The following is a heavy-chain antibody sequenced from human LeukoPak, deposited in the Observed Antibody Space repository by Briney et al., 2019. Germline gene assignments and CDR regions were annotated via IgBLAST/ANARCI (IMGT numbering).Heavy chain of an antibody. CDR3: ANYGAISGALDI. CDR2: IYTSGST. J-gene: IGHJ3*02. V-gene: IGHV4-61*02. CDR1: DGSINSDTYY. D-gene: IGHD1-26*01. Sequence: SETLSLTCSVSDGSINSDTYYWSWIRQPAGKGLEWIGRIYTSGSTNYNPSLKSRVTISLDTSRNEFSLKLSSVTAADTAVYYCANYGAISGALDIWGQGTMVTVSS.